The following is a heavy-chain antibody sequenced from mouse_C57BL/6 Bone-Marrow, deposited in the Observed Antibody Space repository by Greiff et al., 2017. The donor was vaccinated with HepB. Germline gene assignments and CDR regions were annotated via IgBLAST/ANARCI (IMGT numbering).Heavy chain of an antibody. V-gene: IGHV5-16*01. Sequence: EVMLVESEGGLVQPGSSMKLSCTASGFTFSDYYMAWVRQVPEKGLEWVANINYDGSSTYYLDSLKSRFIISRDNAKNILYLQMSSLKSEDTATYYCAREGGYYPYYFDYWGQGTTLTVSS. D-gene: IGHD2-3*01. CDR1: GFTFSDYY. CDR2: INYDGSST. J-gene: IGHJ2*01. CDR3: AREGGYYPYYFDY.